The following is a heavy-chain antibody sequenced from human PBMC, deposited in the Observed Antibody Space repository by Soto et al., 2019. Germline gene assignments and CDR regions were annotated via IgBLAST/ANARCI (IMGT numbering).Heavy chain of an antibody. CDR3: VREPRYCSGGSCSIMGDAFDI. CDR2: IYNEFT. D-gene: IGHD2-15*01. J-gene: IGHJ3*02. Sequence: EVQLVESGGGLVQPGGSLRLSCVASGFTVTEIYMNWVRQAPGKGLEWVSVIYNEFTDYADSVRGRFSISTDSSKNALYLQTNSLRAEESTVYYCVREPRYCSGGSCSIMGDAFDIWGQGTMVTVSS. CDR1: GFTVTEIY. V-gene: IGHV3-66*01.